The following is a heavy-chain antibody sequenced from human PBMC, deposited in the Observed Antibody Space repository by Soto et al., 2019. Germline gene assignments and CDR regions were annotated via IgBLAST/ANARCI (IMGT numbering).Heavy chain of an antibody. CDR3: ARESRFLEWLYLNWFDP. J-gene: IGHJ5*02. Sequence: GGSLILSCAASGFTFSSYSMNWVLQAPGKGLEWVSYISSSSSTIYYADSVKGRFTISRDNAKNSLYLQMNSLRDEDTAVYYCARESRFLEWLYLNWFDPWGQGTLVTVSS. V-gene: IGHV3-48*02. D-gene: IGHD3-3*01. CDR1: GFTFSSYS. CDR2: ISSSSSTI.